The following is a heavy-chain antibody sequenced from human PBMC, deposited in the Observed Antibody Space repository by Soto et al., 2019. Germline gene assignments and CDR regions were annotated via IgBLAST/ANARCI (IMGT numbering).Heavy chain of an antibody. D-gene: IGHD2-2*01. CDR3: ARGRCDSAGSSFGRRMDF. V-gene: IGHV4-61*01. CDR2: TFVTGAT. CDR1: GEALGSGQSY. Sequence: QVQLQESGPGLVKSSETLSLICFVSGEALGSGQSYWNWIRQAPGKGLEWIGQTFVTGATKYSSSLKSRVKMSVYWSKSQISLALTSVTAANSATYFCARGRCDSAGSSFGRRMDFWGQGTKVNVSS. J-gene: IGHJ6*02.